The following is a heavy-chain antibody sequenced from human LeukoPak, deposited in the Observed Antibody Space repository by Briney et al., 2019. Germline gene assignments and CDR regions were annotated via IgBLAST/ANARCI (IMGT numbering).Heavy chain of an antibody. J-gene: IGHJ4*02. CDR1: GFTFDNYE. CDR3: ARIGHLWFFDS. D-gene: IGHD3-10*01. V-gene: IGHV3-48*03. CDR2: ISSVGSTI. Sequence: PGGSLRLSCVASGFTFDNYEMNWVRQAPGKGLEWVAYISSVGSTISYADSVKGRFTISRDTAKSSVYLQMNRLRVDDTAVYYCARIGHLWFFDSWGRGTLVTVSS.